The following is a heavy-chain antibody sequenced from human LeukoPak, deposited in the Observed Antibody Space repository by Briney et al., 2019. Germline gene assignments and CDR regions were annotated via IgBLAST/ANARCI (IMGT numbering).Heavy chain of an antibody. CDR2: INEDGSKK. CDR1: GFTFSSYA. CDR3: ASSSYSSSSS. Sequence: PGGSLRLSCAASGFTFSSYAMIWVRQAPGKGLEWVANINEDGSKKYYVGSVEGRFTISRDNAKNSVFLQMNSLRAEDTAMYYCASSSYSSSSSWGQGTLVTVSS. D-gene: IGHD6-6*01. J-gene: IGHJ5*02. V-gene: IGHV3-7*01.